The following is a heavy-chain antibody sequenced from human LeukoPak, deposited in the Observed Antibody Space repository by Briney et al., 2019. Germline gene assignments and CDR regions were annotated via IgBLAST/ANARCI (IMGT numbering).Heavy chain of an antibody. CDR2: IIPIFGTA. J-gene: IGHJ4*02. Sequence: SVKVSCKASGGTFSSYAISWVRQAPGQGLELMGGIIPIFGTANYAQKFQGRVTITADKSTSTAYMELSSLRSEDTAVYYCARGIGDRFRLQHVIDYWGQGTLVTVSS. D-gene: IGHD2-21*02. V-gene: IGHV1-69*06. CDR1: GGTFSSYA. CDR3: ARGIGDRFRLQHVIDY.